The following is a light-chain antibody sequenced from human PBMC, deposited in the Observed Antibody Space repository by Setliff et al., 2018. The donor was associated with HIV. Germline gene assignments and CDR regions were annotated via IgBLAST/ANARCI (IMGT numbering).Light chain of an antibody. J-gene: IGLJ3*02. CDR2: HDS. Sequence: SYELTQPPSVSVAPGKTATMTCGGTRIGIKSVHWYQQRPGQAPVLVIHHDSVRPSGIPERFSGSNTGNPATLTISRVEAGDEAVFYCQVWDNGDERPAFGGGTQLTVL. CDR3: QVWDNGDERPA. V-gene: IGLV3-21*04. CDR1: RIGIKS.